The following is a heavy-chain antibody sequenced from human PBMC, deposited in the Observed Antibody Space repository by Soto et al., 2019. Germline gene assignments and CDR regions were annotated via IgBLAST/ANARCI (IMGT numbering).Heavy chain of an antibody. CDR2: MYNSGGT. Sequence: QVQLQESGPGLGKPSETLSVTCSVSGGSIRDYYWSWIRQPAGKGLEWIGRMYNSGGTTYNPALKSQVSMSADTSVTRFSLTLISVTAADTATYYCARMYNSGFYRPEGDYYFYGMDVWGQGTTVTVSS. CDR3: ARMYNSGFYRPEGDYYFYGMDV. J-gene: IGHJ6*02. V-gene: IGHV4-4*07. D-gene: IGHD5-12*01. CDR1: GGSIRDYY.